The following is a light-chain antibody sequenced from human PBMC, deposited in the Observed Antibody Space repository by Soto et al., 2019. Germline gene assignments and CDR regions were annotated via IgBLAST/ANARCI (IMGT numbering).Light chain of an antibody. CDR1: DSNIGSNT. Sequence: QSVLTQPPSASGTPGQRVTISCSGSDSNIGSNTVNWYQHLPGMAPKLLTHSNDHRPPGVVDRFSGSKSGTSASLAISGLQSEDEADYYCATWDDILNGWVFGGGTKLTVL. V-gene: IGLV1-44*01. CDR3: ATWDDILNGWV. CDR2: SND. J-gene: IGLJ3*02.